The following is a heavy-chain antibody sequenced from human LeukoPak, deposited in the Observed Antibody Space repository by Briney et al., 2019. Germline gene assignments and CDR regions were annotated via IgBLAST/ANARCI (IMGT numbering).Heavy chain of an antibody. Sequence: PSESLSLTCAVYGGSFSGYYWSWIRQPPGKGLEWLGEINHSGSTNYNPSLKSRVTISVDTSKNQFSLKLSSVTAADTAVYYCARLMERRRDDAFDIWGQGTMVTVSS. D-gene: IGHD1-1*01. CDR2: INHSGST. CDR3: ARLMERRRDDAFDI. V-gene: IGHV4-34*01. J-gene: IGHJ3*02. CDR1: GGSFSGYY.